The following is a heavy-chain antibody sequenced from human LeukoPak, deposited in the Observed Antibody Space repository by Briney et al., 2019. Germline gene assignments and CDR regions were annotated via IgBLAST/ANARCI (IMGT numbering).Heavy chain of an antibody. Sequence: PGGSLRLPCAASGFTFSNYGMDWVRQAPGKGLEWLSYISSSSSSIYYADSVKGRFTISRDNAKNSLFLQMNSLRAEDTAVYYCARGGAARPDYWGQGTLVTVSS. CDR3: ARGGAARPDY. D-gene: IGHD6-6*01. CDR2: ISSSSSSI. V-gene: IGHV3-48*01. CDR1: GFTFSNYG. J-gene: IGHJ4*02.